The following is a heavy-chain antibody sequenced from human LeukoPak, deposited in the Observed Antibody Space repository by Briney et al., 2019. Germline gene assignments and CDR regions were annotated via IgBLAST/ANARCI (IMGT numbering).Heavy chain of an antibody. CDR2: IYYSGRT. V-gene: IGHV4-59*01. Sequence: SETLSLTCTVSGGSMSSYYWSWIRQPPGKGLEWIGYIYYSGRTSYNPSLKSRVTMSVDTSKNQFSLKLSSVTAADTAVYYCARDGNPWNLDVWGRGTLVTVSS. CDR1: GGSMSSYY. CDR3: ARDGNPWNLDV. D-gene: IGHD1-14*01. J-gene: IGHJ2*01.